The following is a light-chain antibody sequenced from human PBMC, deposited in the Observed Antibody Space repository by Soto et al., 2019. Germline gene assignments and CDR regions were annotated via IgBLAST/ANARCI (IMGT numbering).Light chain of an antibody. CDR1: NSNIGAGYD. CDR2: GNN. CDR3: QSQDGSLSVSV. V-gene: IGLV1-40*01. J-gene: IGLJ3*02. Sequence: QSVLTQPPSGSGAPGQRVTISCTGRNSNIGAGYDVHWYQQLPRIAPKLLIYGNNIRPSGVPDRFSGSQFATSAYLTISGLQAEDEAAYYGQSQDGSLSVSVFGGGTTLTVL.